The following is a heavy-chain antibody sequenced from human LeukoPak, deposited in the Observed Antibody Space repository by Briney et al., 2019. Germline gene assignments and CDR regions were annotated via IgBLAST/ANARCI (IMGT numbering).Heavy chain of an antibody. CDR3: ARRITMIVVVRHDAFDI. Sequence: SETLFLTCAVYGGSFSGYYWSWIRQPPGKGLEWIGEINHSGSTNYNPSLKSRVTISVDTSKNQFSLKLSSVTAADTAVYYCARRITMIVVVRHDAFDIWGQGTMVTVSS. V-gene: IGHV4-34*01. D-gene: IGHD3-22*01. CDR2: INHSGST. CDR1: GGSFSGYY. J-gene: IGHJ3*02.